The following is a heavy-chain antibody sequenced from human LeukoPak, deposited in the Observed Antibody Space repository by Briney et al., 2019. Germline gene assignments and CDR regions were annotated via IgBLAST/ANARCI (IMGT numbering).Heavy chain of an antibody. CDR2: IYTSGST. CDR3: ARDLRLWFGETDWFDP. D-gene: IGHD3-10*01. V-gene: IGHV4-4*07. CDR1: GGSISSYY. J-gene: IGHJ5*02. Sequence: SETLSLTCTVSGGSISSYYWGWIRQPAGKGLEWIGRIYTSGSTNYNPSLKSRVTMSVDTSKNQFSLKLSSVTAADTAVYYCARDLRLWFGETDWFDPWGQGTLVTVSS.